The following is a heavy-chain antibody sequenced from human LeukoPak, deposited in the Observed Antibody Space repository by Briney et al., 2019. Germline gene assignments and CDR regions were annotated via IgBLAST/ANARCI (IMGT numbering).Heavy chain of an antibody. D-gene: IGHD2-2*01. J-gene: IGHJ4*02. V-gene: IGHV1-24*01. Sequence: ASVKVSCKVSGYTLTELSMHWVRQAPGKGLEWMGGFDPEDGETIYAQKFQGRVTMTEDTSTDTAYMELSSLRSEDTAVYYCATVIVVVPAAEYYFDYWGQGTLVTVSS. CDR1: GYTLTELS. CDR3: ATVIVVVPAAEYYFDY. CDR2: FDPEDGET.